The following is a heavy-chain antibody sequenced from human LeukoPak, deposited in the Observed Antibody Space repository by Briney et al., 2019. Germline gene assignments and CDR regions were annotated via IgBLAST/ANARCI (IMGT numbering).Heavy chain of an antibody. CDR3: AREYSTSSGRAFDI. J-gene: IGHJ3*02. CDR2: INTDGSGT. V-gene: IGHV3-74*01. Sequence: GGSLRLSCAVSGFTFSSYWMHWVRQAPGKGLVWVSRINTDGSGTTYADSVKGRFTISRDNAKNTLYLQMNSLRAEDTAVYYCAREYSTSSGRAFDIWGQGTMVPVSS. CDR1: GFTFSSYW. D-gene: IGHD6-6*01.